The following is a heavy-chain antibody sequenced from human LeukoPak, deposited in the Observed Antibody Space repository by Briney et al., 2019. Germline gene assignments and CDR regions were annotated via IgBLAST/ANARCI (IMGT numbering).Heavy chain of an antibody. CDR2: INTKTGQT. Sequence: ASVKVSCTTSGYTFTDFGITWVRQAPGQGLEWVGWINTKTGQTNLARKLQGRVTVTTDTSTRTAYMELRSLRSDDTAVYFCARDIAYDVDYWGPGTLVTVSS. CDR1: GYTFTDFG. J-gene: IGHJ4*02. D-gene: IGHD3-16*01. V-gene: IGHV1-18*01. CDR3: ARDIAYDVDY.